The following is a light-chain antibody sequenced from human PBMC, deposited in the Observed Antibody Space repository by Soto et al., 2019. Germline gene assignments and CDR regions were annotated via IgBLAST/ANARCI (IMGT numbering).Light chain of an antibody. J-gene: IGKJ5*01. V-gene: IGKV3-11*01. CDR1: QSVNRQ. Sequence: EIVLTKSPASLSVPHGERVTLSCRASQSVNRQVLWYQHRPGQAPRLLIFDASNRATGIPARFSGSGSGTDFTLTISSLEPEDFAVYYCQHRCIWPVSVGQGTRLEIK. CDR2: DAS. CDR3: QHRCIWPVS.